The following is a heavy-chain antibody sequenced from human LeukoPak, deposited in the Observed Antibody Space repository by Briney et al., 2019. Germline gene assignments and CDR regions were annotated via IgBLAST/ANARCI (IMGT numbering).Heavy chain of an antibody. CDR2: ISTSSGYK. J-gene: IGHJ4*02. Sequence: GGSLRLSCAASGFSFSSFSMNWVRQAPGKGLEWVSSISTSSGYKYYADSMKGRFTVSRDNAKNSLYLQVNSLRAEDTAVYFCAREGLAAAGHDYWGQGTLVTVSS. CDR3: AREGLAAAGHDY. D-gene: IGHD6-13*01. V-gene: IGHV3-21*01. CDR1: GFSFSSFS.